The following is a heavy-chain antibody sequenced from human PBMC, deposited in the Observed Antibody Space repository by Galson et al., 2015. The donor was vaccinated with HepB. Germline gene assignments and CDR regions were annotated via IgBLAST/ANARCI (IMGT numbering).Heavy chain of an antibody. Sequence: SETLSLTCTVSGGSISSSSYYWGWIRQPPGKGLEWIGSIYYSGRTYYNPSLKSRVTISVATSKNQFSLRLSSVTAADTAVYYCARDALIQLDSDYWGQGTLVTGSS. D-gene: IGHD5-18*01. CDR3: ARDALIQLDSDY. J-gene: IGHJ4*02. CDR2: IYYSGRT. CDR1: GGSISSSSYY. V-gene: IGHV4-39*07.